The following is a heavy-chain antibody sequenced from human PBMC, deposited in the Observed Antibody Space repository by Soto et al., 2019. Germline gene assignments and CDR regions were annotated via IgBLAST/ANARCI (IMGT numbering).Heavy chain of an antibody. CDR3: AKDLRAGSGYDFDY. V-gene: IGHV3-23*01. Sequence: EVQLLQSGGGLVQPGGSLRLSCAASGFTFTSYSMTWVRQTPGKGLEWVAAVNPGGYSTYYADSVKGRFTISRDNSNNTLDLQMTSLRAEDTAVYYCAKDLRAGSGYDFDYRDQGTLVTVSS. CDR2: VNPGGYST. J-gene: IGHJ4*02. D-gene: IGHD5-12*01. CDR1: GFTFTSYS.